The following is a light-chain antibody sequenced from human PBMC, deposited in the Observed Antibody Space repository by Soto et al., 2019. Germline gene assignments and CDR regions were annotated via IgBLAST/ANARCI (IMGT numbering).Light chain of an antibody. Sequence: QSALTQPASVSGSPGKSITISCTGTSSDVGGYNYVSWYQQHPGKAPKRMIYEVSNRPSGVSNRFSGSKSGNTASLTISGLQAEDEADYYFSSYTTSTTDIFGPSPQVTVL. V-gene: IGLV2-14*01. J-gene: IGLJ1*01. CDR3: SSYTTSTTDI. CDR2: EVS. CDR1: SSDVGGYNY.